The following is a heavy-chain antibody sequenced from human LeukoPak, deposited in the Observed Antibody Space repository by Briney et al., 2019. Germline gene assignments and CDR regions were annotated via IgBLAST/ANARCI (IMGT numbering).Heavy chain of an antibody. J-gene: IGHJ4*02. Sequence: ASVKVSCKVSGYTLTELSMHWVRQAPGKGLEWMGGFDPEDGETIYAQKFQGRVTMTEDTSTDTAYMELSSLRSEDTAVYYCATGGRYDSPPGFDYWGQGTLVTVSS. CDR3: ATGGRYDSPPGFDY. V-gene: IGHV1-24*01. D-gene: IGHD3-22*01. CDR1: GYTLTELS. CDR2: FDPEDGET.